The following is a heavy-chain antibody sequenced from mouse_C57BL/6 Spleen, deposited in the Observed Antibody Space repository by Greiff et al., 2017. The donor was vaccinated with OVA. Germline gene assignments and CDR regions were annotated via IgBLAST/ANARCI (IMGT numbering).Heavy chain of an antibody. CDR1: GYAFSSYW. Sequence: QVQLQQSGAELVKPGASVKMSCKASGYAFSSYWMHWVKQRPGKGLEWIGQIYPGDGDTNYNGKFKGKATLTADKSSSTAYMQLSSLTSEDASVYFCARSEGYDAGDYWGQGTTLTVSS. CDR2: IYPGDGDT. V-gene: IGHV1-80*01. J-gene: IGHJ2*01. D-gene: IGHD2-2*01. CDR3: ARSEGYDAGDY.